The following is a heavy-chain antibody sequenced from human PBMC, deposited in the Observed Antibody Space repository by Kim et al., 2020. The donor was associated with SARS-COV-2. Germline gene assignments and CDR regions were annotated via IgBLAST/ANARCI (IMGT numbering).Heavy chain of an antibody. D-gene: IGHD2-2*01. J-gene: IGHJ6*02. Sequence: ASVKVSCKASGYTFTDCYVHWVRQAPGQGLEWMGYINPKSGGTNYPQKFQGRVTMTTDASISKAYIELTRLISDDTAVYFCAMVGHYASGLYGWGQVTTV. CDR1: GYTFTDCY. CDR3: AMVGHYASGLYG. CDR2: INPKSGGT. V-gene: IGHV1-2*02.